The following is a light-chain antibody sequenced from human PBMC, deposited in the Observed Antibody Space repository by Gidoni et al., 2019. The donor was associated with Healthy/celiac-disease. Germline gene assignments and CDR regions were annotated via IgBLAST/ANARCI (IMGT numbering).Light chain of an antibody. Sequence: EIVLTQSPGTLSLSQGERATLSCRASKRVRSSYLAWYQQTPGQAPRLLLYGASSRAPVIPDRFSGSGSGTVFTLTISILEPDYFAVYYCQQYGSSPRTFGQGTKLEIK. J-gene: IGKJ2*01. CDR1: KRVRSSY. CDR2: GAS. V-gene: IGKV3-20*01. CDR3: QQYGSSPRT.